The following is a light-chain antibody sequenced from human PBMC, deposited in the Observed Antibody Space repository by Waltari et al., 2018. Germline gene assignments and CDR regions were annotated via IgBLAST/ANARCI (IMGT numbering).Light chain of an antibody. J-gene: IGKJ4*01. CDR3: QQYDFYSLT. CDR1: HNINNY. Sequence: DIQMTQSPSTLSASEGDRVTITCRASHNINNYLAWYQQRPGKAPKLVIYAASSLESGVPSRFSGSGSGTEFTLPISSLQPDDFATYYCQQYDFYSLTFGGGTRVEIK. V-gene: IGKV1-5*01. CDR2: AAS.